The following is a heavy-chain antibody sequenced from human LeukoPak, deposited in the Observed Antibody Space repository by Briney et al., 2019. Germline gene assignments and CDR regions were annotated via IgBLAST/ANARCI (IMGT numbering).Heavy chain of an antibody. D-gene: IGHD3-22*01. CDR3: ARANYYDSRGHYTGTDPFDY. J-gene: IGHJ4*02. CDR1: GGSFSGYY. CDR2: MNHSGNT. V-gene: IGHV4-34*01. Sequence: SETLSLTCAVYGGSFSGYYWSWIRQSPGGGLEWIGDMNHSGNTNYNPSLKSRVTISVDTSKSQFSLQLNSVTAADTAVYYCARANYYDSRGHYTGTDPFDYWGQGTLVSVSS.